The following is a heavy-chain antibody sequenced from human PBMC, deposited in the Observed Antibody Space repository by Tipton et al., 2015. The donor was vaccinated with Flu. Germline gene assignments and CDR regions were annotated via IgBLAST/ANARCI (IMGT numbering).Heavy chain of an antibody. D-gene: IGHD3-10*01. CDR1: GFTFDEYT. Sequence: GSLRLSCATSGFTFDEYTMHWVRQSPGKALEWVSLISWDGSSAFYSDSVRGRFTISRDNHEKSLYLHMNSLTTADTALYYCAKDVTYYGSGSYPEPFDYWGQGTLVTVSS. J-gene: IGHJ4*02. CDR3: AKDVTYYGSGSYPEPFDY. CDR2: ISWDGSSA. V-gene: IGHV3-43*01.